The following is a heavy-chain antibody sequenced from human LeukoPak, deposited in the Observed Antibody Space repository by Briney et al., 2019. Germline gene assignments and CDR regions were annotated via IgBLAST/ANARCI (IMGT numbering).Heavy chain of an antibody. CDR3: ARRHSGSYYVEHWFDP. V-gene: IGHV4-39*01. CDR1: GGSISSITYS. J-gene: IGHJ5*02. D-gene: IGHD1-26*01. Sequence: SETLSLTCTVSGGSISSITYSWGWIRQPPGKGLEWIGNSYYSGSPYYNPSLQSRVTISVDMSNNQLSLHLSSVTAADMAVYYCARRHSGSYYVEHWFDPWGQGTLVTVSS. CDR2: SYYSGSP.